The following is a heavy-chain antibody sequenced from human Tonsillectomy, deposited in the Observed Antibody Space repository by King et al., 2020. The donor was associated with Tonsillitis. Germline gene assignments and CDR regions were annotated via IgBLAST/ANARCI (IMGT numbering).Heavy chain of an antibody. Sequence: TLKESGPALVKPTQTLTLTCTFSGFSLSTSGMCVSWIRQPPGKALEWLARIDWDDDKYYSTSLKTRLTISKDTSKNQVVLTMTNMDPVDTATYYCARSTRYDLDSQYYFDYWGQGTLVTVSS. J-gene: IGHJ4*02. V-gene: IGHV2-70*11. CDR3: ARSTRYDLDSQYYFDY. CDR1: GFSLSTSGMC. CDR2: IDWDDDK. D-gene: IGHD3-3*01.